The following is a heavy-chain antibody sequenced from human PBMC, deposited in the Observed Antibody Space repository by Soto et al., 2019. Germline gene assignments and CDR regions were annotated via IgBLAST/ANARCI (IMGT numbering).Heavy chain of an antibody. J-gene: IGHJ4*02. CDR3: VSDRGYGHASVPYS. CDR1: GFTFSSYG. V-gene: IGHV3-30*03. CDR2: ISYDGGLQ. Sequence: QAPLVESGGGVVQPGRSLRLSCAASGFTFSSYGMHWVRQAPGTGLEWVAVISYDGGLQHYADSVQGRFTISRDNSKNMVLLQMNSLRAEDTAVYYWVSDRGYGHASVPYSWGQGTLVSVSS. D-gene: IGHD5-18*01.